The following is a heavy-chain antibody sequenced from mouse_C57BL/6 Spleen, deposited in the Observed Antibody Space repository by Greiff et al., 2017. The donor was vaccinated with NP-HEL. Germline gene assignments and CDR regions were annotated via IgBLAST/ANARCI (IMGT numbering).Heavy chain of an antibody. J-gene: IGHJ4*01. D-gene: IGHD3-2*02. CDR3: ARVGLRLRGGAMDD. V-gene: IGHV5-17*01. CDR1: GFTFSDYG. CDR2: ISSGSSTI. Sequence: EVQLVESGGGLVKPGGSLKLSCAASGFTFSDYGMHWVRQAPEKGLEWVAYISSGSSTIYYADTVKGRFTISRDNAKNTLFLQMTSLRSEDTAMYYCARVGLRLRGGAMDDWGQGTSVTVAS.